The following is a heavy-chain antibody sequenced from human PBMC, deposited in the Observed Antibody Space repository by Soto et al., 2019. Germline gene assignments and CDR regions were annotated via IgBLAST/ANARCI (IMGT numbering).Heavy chain of an antibody. CDR2: IFYRGST. J-gene: IGHJ4*02. Sequence: PSETLSLTCTISGGSISDYSWNWIRQPPGRGLVWIGHIFYRGSTKYNPSLWDRVTISRGSSQTQLSLRLKSVTAADTAIYYCARGSNSNFDGPIVWGQGILVTAPQ. CDR1: GGSISDYS. D-gene: IGHD2-2*01. CDR3: ARGSNSNFDGPIV. V-gene: IGHV4-59*01.